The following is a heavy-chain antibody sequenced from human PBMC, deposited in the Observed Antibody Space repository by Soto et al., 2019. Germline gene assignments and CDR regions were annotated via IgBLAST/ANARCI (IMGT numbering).Heavy chain of an antibody. CDR1: GGAISSYY. V-gene: IGHV4-59*08. D-gene: IGHD4-17*01. CDR2: IYYSGST. CDR3: ARFYGLDAFDF. J-gene: IGHJ3*01. Sequence: QVQLQESGPGLVKPSETLSLTCTVSGGAISSYYWSWIRQTPGKGLEWIGYIYYSGSTNYNPSLKSRVTISVDTSKNQFSLQLSSVTAADTAVYYCARFYGLDAFDFWGQGKMVTVSS.